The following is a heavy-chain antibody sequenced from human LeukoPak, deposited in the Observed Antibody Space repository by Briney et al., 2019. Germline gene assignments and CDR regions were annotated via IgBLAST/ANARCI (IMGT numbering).Heavy chain of an antibody. D-gene: IGHD3-10*01. CDR1: GFTFSSYA. J-gene: IGHJ4*02. CDR3: AKDWGYGSGTYYPH. CDR2: ISGSGAYT. V-gene: IGHV3-23*01. Sequence: GGSLRLSCAASGFTFSSYAMSWVRQAPGKGLEWVSTISGSGAYTYYADSVKGRFTISRDNSKNMLYLQMNSLRAEDTAVYYCAKDWGYGSGTYYPHWGQGTLVTVSS.